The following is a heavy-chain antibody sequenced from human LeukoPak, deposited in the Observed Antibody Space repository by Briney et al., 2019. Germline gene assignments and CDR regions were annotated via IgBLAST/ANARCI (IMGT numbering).Heavy chain of an antibody. D-gene: IGHD5-12*01. CDR1: GYPFSLYA. CDR3: ARGPYSGYKGYYIDY. J-gene: IGHJ4*02. V-gene: IGHV1-3*03. CDR2: INAANGNT. Sequence: ASVKVSCKASGYPFSLYAIHWARQAPGQRLEWMGWINAANGNTRYSEELQGRVTITRDTSASTGYMEMSSLRSEDMAVYYCARGPYSGYKGYYIDYWGQGTLVTVSS.